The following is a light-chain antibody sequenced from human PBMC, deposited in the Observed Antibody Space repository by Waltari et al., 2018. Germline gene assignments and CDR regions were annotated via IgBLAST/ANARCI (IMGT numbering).Light chain of an antibody. Sequence: QSALTQPPSASGSPGQPVTISCTGTSSDIGCYNYVSWYQQHPGKAPKLMIYEVNKRPSGVPDRFSGSKSGNTASLTVSGLQAEDEADYYCSSYAGSNNYVVFGGGTKLTVL. CDR2: EVN. CDR1: SSDIGCYNY. V-gene: IGLV2-8*01. CDR3: SSYAGSNNYVV. J-gene: IGLJ2*01.